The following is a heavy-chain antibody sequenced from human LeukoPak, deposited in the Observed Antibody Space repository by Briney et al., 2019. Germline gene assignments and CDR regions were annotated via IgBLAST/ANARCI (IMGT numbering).Heavy chain of an antibody. CDR3: ARLTMVRGVIVSLDY. CDR1: GYSFISYW. V-gene: IGHV5-51*01. J-gene: IGHJ4*02. CDR2: IYPGDSDT. D-gene: IGHD3-10*01. Sequence: GESLKISCKASGYSFISYWIGWVRQMPGKGLEWMGIIYPGDSDTRYSLSFQGQVTISADKSISTAYLQWSSLKASDTAMYYCARLTMVRGVIVSLDYWGQGTLVTVSS.